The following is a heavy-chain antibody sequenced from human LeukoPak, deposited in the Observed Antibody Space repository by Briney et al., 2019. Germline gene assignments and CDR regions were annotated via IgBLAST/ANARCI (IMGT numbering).Heavy chain of an antibody. D-gene: IGHD2-15*01. Sequence: GGSLRLSCAASGFTFSSYSMNWVRQAPGKGLEWVSSISSSSSYIYYADSVKGRFTISRDNAKNSLYLQMNSLRAEDTAVYYCASGPRYCSGGSCYPYFYYGMDVWGQGTTVTVSS. V-gene: IGHV3-21*04. CDR1: GFTFSSYS. CDR2: ISSSSSYI. J-gene: IGHJ6*02. CDR3: ASGPRYCSGGSCYPYFYYGMDV.